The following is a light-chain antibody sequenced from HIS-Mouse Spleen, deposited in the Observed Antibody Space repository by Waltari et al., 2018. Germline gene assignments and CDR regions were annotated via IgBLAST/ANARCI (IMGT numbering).Light chain of an antibody. CDR3: SSYTSSSTEV. Sequence: QSALTQPASVSGSPGQSITISCPGTSSDVGGSTYVSWYQQHPGKAPKLMIYDVSNRPSGVANRFSGSKSGNTASLTISGLQAEDEADYYCSSYTSSSTEVFGGGTKLTVL. V-gene: IGLV2-14*03. CDR2: DVS. J-gene: IGLJ2*01. CDR1: SSDVGGSTY.